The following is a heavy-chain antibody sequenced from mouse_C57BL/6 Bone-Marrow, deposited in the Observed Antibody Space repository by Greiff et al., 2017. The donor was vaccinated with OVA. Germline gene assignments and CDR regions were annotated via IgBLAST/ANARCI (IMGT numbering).Heavy chain of an antibody. CDR1: GFTFSSYA. J-gene: IGHJ2*01. D-gene: IGHD3-3*01. CDR3: ARDREGYYFDY. V-gene: IGHV5-4*01. CDR2: ISDGGSYT. Sequence: EVQRVESGGGLVKPGGSLKLSCAASGFTFSSYAMSWVRQTPEKRLEWVATISDGGSYTYYPDNVKGRFTISRDNAKNNLYLQMSHLKSEDTAMYYCARDREGYYFDYWGQGTTLTVS.